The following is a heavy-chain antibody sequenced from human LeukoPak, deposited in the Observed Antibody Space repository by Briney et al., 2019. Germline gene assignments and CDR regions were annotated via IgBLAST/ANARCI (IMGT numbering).Heavy chain of an antibody. CDR2: ISSSGKTK. CDR1: GFTLSGYE. V-gene: IGHV3-48*03. Sequence: GGSLRLSCAASGFTLSGYEMNWVRQAPGKGLEWVSYISSSGKTKFYADSVKGRFTISRDNAKNSLYLQMNSLRVEDTAVYYCARGSPGYWGQGTLVTVSS. J-gene: IGHJ4*02. CDR3: ARGSPGY.